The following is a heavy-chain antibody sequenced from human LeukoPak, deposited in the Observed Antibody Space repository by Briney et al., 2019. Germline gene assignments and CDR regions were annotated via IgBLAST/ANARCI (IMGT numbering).Heavy chain of an antibody. CDR1: GFTFSNCA. CDR3: AKSTSPLYYYGMDV. CDR2: ISGSGGST. Sequence: PGGSLRLSCAASGFTFSNCAMSWVRQAPGKGLEWVSTISGSGGSTYYADSVKGRFTISRDNSKNTLYLQLNSLRAEDTAVYYCAKSTSPLYYYGMDVWGQGTTVTVSS. V-gene: IGHV3-23*01. D-gene: IGHD2-2*01. J-gene: IGHJ6*02.